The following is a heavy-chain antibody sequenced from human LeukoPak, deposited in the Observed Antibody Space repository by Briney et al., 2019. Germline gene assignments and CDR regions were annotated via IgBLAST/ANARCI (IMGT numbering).Heavy chain of an antibody. V-gene: IGHV1-69*06. Sequence: ASVKVSCKASGGTFSSYAISWVRQAPGQGLEWMGGIIPIFGTANYAQKFQGRVTITADKSTSTAYMELSSLRSEDTAVYYCARGGGPTYYDFWSGYPSPPYFDYWGQGTLVTVSS. J-gene: IGHJ4*02. D-gene: IGHD3-3*01. CDR2: IIPIFGTA. CDR1: GGTFSSYA. CDR3: ARGGGPTYYDFWSGYPSPPYFDY.